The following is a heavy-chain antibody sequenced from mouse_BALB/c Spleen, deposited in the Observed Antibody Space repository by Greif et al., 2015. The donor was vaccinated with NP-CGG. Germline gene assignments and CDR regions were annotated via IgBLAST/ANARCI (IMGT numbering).Heavy chain of an antibody. CDR3: ARGDGRGDY. CDR1: GYTFTGYW. D-gene: IGHD1-1*01. CDR2: INPSTGYT. J-gene: IGHJ2*01. V-gene: IGHV1-7*01. Sequence: QVQLQQSGAELAKPGASVKMSCKASGYTFTGYWMHWVKQRPGQGLEWIGYINPSTGYTEYNQKFKDKATLTADKSSSTAYVQLSSLTSEDSAVYYCARGDGRGDYWGQGTTLTVSS.